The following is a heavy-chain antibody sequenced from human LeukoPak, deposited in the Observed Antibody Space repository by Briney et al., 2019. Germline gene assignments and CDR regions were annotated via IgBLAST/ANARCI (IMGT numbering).Heavy chain of an antibody. CDR1: GFTFSKYG. D-gene: IGHD6-19*01. CDR2: IWYDGHNK. V-gene: IGHV3-33*01. CDR3: AREWGLIAVAGGPGY. J-gene: IGHJ4*02. Sequence: GGSLRLSCVASGFTFSKYGMHWVRQAPGKGLEWLAIIWYDGHNKYYADSVKGRFTISRDNSKNTLFLEMTDLRAEDTAVYYCAREWGLIAVAGGPGYWGQGALVTVSS.